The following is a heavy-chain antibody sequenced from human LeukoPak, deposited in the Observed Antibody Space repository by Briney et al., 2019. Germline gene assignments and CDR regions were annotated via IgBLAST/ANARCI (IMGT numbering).Heavy chain of an antibody. D-gene: IGHD4-17*01. CDR1: GFTFSSYA. V-gene: IGHV3-30-3*01. J-gene: IGHJ3*02. CDR2: ISYDGSNK. CDR3: ARGDYVGAFDI. Sequence: GGSLRLSCAASGFTFSSYAMHWVRQAPGKGLEWVAVISYDGSNKYYADSVKGRFTISRDNSKNTLYLQMNSLRAEDTAVYYCARGDYVGAFDIWGQGTMVTVSS.